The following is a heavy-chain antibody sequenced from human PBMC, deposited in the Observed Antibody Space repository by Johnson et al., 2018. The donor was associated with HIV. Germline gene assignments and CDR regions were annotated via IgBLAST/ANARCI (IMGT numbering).Heavy chain of an antibody. D-gene: IGHD2-15*01. CDR2: INWNGGST. CDR3: ARDEEGYCSGGSCYSGAFDI. J-gene: IGHJ3*02. Sequence: VQLVESGGGVVRRGGSLRLSCAASGFTFDDYGMSWVRQAPGKGLEWVSGINWNGGSTGYAESVKGRFTISRDNAKNSLYLQKNSLRAEDTALYYWARDEEGYCSGGSCYSGAFDILGQGTMVTVSS. V-gene: IGHV3-20*04. CDR1: GFTFDDYG.